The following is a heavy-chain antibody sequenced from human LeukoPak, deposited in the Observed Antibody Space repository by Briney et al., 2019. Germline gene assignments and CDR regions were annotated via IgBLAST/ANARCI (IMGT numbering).Heavy chain of an antibody. V-gene: IGHV3-7*01. CDR3: ARDTDSYYDFWSGYYAPYYYYYMDV. J-gene: IGHJ6*03. D-gene: IGHD3-3*01. Sequence: GGSLRLSCAASGFTFSSYWMSWVRQAPGKGLEWVANIQQDGSEKYYVDSVKGRFTISRDNAKNSLYLQMNSLRAEDTAVYYCARDTDSYYDFWSGYYAPYYYYYMDVWGKGTTVTVSS. CDR1: GFTFSSYW. CDR2: IQQDGSEK.